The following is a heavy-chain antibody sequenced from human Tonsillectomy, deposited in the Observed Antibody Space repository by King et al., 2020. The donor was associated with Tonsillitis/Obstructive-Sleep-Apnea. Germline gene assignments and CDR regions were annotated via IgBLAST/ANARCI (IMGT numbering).Heavy chain of an antibody. V-gene: IGHV3-30*04. CDR1: GFTFSSYA. Sequence: VQLVESGGGVVQPGRSLRLSCAASGFTFSSYAMHWVRQAPGKGLEWVAPISYEGSKKYYADSVKGRFTISRDNSKNTLYLQMNSLRAEDTAVYYCATYDSSGYYWGQGTLVTVSS. CDR3: ATYDSSGYY. CDR2: ISYEGSKK. J-gene: IGHJ4*02. D-gene: IGHD3-22*01.